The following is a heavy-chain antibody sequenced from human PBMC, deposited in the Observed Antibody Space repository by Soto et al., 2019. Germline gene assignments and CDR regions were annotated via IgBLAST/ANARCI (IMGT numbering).Heavy chain of an antibody. J-gene: IGHJ4*02. D-gene: IGHD3-22*01. V-gene: IGHV3-21*01. CDR3: ARDTKMLAPLIYMDH. Sequence: GGSLRLSCAASGFTFNIYSMNWVRQAPGKGLEWVSSISSRSSNIDYADSVKGRSTISRDNANNSLYLQMNNLSADDTAVYYCARDTKMLAPLIYMDHWGRGTLVTVSS. CDR1: GFTFNIYS. CDR2: ISSRSSNI.